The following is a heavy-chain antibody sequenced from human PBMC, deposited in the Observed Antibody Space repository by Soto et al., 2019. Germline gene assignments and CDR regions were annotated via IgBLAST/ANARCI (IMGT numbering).Heavy chain of an antibody. J-gene: IGHJ4*02. CDR2: IYYSGSS. V-gene: IGHV4-31*03. CDR3: ARDARRFGELFRYFDY. D-gene: IGHD3-10*01. CDR1: GGSISSGGYY. Sequence: QVQLQESGPGLVKPSQTLSLTCTVSGGSISSGGYYWSWIRQHPGKGLEWIGYIYYSGSSYYNPSLKSRVTISVDTSKNQFSLKLSSVTAADTAVYYCARDARRFGELFRYFDYWGQGTLVTVSS.